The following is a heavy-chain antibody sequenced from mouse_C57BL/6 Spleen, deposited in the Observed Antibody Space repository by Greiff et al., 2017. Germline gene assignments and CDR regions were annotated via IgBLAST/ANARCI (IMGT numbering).Heavy chain of an antibody. D-gene: IGHD1-1*01. Sequence: QVQLQQPGAELVRPGSSVKLSCKASGYTFTSYWMDWVKQRPGQGLEWIVNIDPSDSETNYNQKFKDKATLTVDKSSSTAYMQLSRLTSEDSAVYYCARDYYGSPSVWGTGTTVTVSS. CDR1: GYTFTSYW. J-gene: IGHJ1*03. V-gene: IGHV1-61*01. CDR3: ARDYYGSPSV. CDR2: IDPSDSET.